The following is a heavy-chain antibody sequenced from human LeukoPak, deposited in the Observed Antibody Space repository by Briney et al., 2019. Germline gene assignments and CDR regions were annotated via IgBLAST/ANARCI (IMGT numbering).Heavy chain of an antibody. CDR2: ISGSGGNT. CDR1: GFTFGTYA. D-gene: IGHD3-10*01. CDR3: ATGAGSKPFDY. V-gene: IGHV3-23*01. J-gene: IGHJ4*02. Sequence: GGSLRLSCAASGFTFGTYAMSWVRQAPGKGLEWVSGISGSGGNTYYPDSMKGRFTISRDNPKNTLYVQMNSLRAEDTAVYYCATGAGSKPFDYWGQGTLVTVSS.